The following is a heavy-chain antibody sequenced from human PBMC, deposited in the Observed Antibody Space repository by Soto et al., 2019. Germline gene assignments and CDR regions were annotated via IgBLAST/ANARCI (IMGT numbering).Heavy chain of an antibody. J-gene: IGHJ6*02. Sequence: GGSLRLSCAASGFTFSSYGMHWVRQAPGKGLEWVAVISYDGSNKYYADSVKGRFTISRDNSKNTLYLQMNSLRAEDTAVYYCAKEDYYGSGSYYMILDVWGQGTTVTVSS. V-gene: IGHV3-30*18. D-gene: IGHD3-10*01. CDR2: ISYDGSNK. CDR1: GFTFSSYG. CDR3: AKEDYYGSGSYYMILDV.